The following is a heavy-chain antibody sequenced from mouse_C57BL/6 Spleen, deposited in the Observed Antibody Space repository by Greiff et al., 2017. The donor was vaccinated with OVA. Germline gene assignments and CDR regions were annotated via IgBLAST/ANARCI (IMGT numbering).Heavy chain of an antibody. CDR1: GFTFSDYY. CDR3: ARSYYSHYYAMDY. Sequence: EVKVVESGGGLVQPGGSLKLSCAASGFTFSDYYMYWVRQTPEKRLEWVAYISNGGGSTYYPDTVKGRFTISRDNAKNTLYLQMSRLKSEDTAMYYCARSYYSHYYAMDYWGQGTSVTVSS. V-gene: IGHV5-12*01. CDR2: ISNGGGST. J-gene: IGHJ4*01. D-gene: IGHD2-12*01.